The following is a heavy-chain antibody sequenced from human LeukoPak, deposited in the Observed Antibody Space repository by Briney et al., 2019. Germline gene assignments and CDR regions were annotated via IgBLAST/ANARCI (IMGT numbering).Heavy chain of an antibody. CDR3: ARVRSADTAMIFFDY. CDR1: GFTFASYA. D-gene: IGHD5-18*01. Sequence: PGGSLRLSCAASGFTFASYAMNWVRQAPGKGLEWVSAISGSGGSTYYADSVKGRFTISRDNSKNTLYLQMNSLRAEDTAVYYCARVRSADTAMIFFDYWGQGTLVTVSS. J-gene: IGHJ4*02. CDR2: ISGSGGST. V-gene: IGHV3-23*01.